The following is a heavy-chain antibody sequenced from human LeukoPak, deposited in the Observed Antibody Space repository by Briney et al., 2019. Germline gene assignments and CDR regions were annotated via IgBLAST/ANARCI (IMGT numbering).Heavy chain of an antibody. Sequence: GGSLRLSCAASGFAFSDYSMNWVRQAPGKGLEWVSYISSSDNTIHYADSVKGRFTISRDNSKNTLYLQMNSLRAEDTAVYYCAREKQKYSSGWYCLDYWGQGTLVTVSS. CDR2: ISSSDNTI. CDR1: GFAFSDYS. V-gene: IGHV3-48*01. J-gene: IGHJ4*02. D-gene: IGHD6-19*01. CDR3: AREKQKYSSGWYCLDY.